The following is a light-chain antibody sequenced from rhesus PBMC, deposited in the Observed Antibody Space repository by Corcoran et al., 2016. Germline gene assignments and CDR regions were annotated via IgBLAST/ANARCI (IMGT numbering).Light chain of an antibody. V-gene: IGKV1S9*01. CDR2: RAS. J-gene: IGKJ1*01. CDR3: QQGYSYPWT. CDR1: QSLSNY. Sequence: DIQMTQSPSSLSASVGDRVTITCQASQSLSNYLNWYQQKPGKISKLLIYRASSLQSGIPSRFSGSGSGTDFTLTISSLQPEDFATYYFQQGYSYPWTFGQGTKVEIK.